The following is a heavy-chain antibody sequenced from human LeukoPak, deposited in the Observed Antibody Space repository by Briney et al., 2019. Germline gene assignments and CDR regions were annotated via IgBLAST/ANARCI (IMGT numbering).Heavy chain of an antibody. D-gene: IGHD6-13*01. V-gene: IGHV4-59*08. CDR2: IFYSGNT. CDR1: GGSITHYY. Sequence: SETVSLTCTVSGGSITHYYWSWIRQPPGKELEGIGYIFYSGNTNYNPSLKSRVTISVDTSKNQFSLKLSSVTAADTAVYYCARHWETSSWYVDYWGDGTMVTVSS. J-gene: IGHJ4*01. CDR3: ARHWETSSWYVDY.